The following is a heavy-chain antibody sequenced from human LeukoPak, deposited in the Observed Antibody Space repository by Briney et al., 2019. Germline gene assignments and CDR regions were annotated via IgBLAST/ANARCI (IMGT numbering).Heavy chain of an antibody. Sequence: GGSLRLSCAASGFTFSSYAMHWVRQAPGKGLEWVAVISYDGSNKYYADSVKGRFTISRDNSKNTLYLQMNSLRAEDTAVYYCARDLRQWELTAGMDVWGQGTTVTVSS. V-gene: IGHV3-30-3*01. J-gene: IGHJ6*02. D-gene: IGHD1-26*01. CDR2: ISYDGSNK. CDR1: GFTFSSYA. CDR3: ARDLRQWELTAGMDV.